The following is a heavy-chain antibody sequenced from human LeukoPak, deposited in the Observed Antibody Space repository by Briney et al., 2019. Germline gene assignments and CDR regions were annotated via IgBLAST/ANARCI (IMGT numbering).Heavy chain of an antibody. CDR2: IYTSGST. CDR3: ARGAYYYDSGAYNLFDY. Sequence: PSETLSLTCTVSGGSISSYYWSWIRQPAGKGLEWIGRIYTSGSTNYNTSLKSRVTMSVDTSKNHFSLKLSSVTAADTAVYYCARGAYYYDSGAYNLFDYWGQGTLVTVSS. V-gene: IGHV4-4*07. CDR1: GGSISSYY. D-gene: IGHD3-22*01. J-gene: IGHJ4*02.